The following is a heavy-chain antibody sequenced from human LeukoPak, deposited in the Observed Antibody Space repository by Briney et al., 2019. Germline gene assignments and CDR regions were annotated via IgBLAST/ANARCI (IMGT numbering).Heavy chain of an antibody. V-gene: IGHV3-11*04. CDR2: ISSSGSTI. CDR1: GGSLSSGGYY. J-gene: IGHJ4*02. D-gene: IGHD4-11*01. Sequence: PSGTPSLTCTVSGGSLSSGGYYWRWIRQPPGEGLGWVSYISSSGSTIYYADSVKGRFTISRDNAKNSLYLQMSSLRAEDTAVYYCTRDPTQYLRYGYFDYWGQGTLVTVSS. CDR3: TRDPTQYLRYGYFDY.